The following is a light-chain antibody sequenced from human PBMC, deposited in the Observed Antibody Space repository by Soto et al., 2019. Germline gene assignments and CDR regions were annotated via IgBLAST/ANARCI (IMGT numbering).Light chain of an antibody. Sequence: EILLTQSPGTLSLSPGDSATLSCRDSQSVYNRYLAWYQHKPGQAPTLLIYGASTRATGIPARFTGSGSGTDFTLTISSLEPEDFAVYYCQQYNNWPPITFGQGTRLEIK. J-gene: IGKJ5*01. CDR2: GAS. CDR3: QQYNNWPPIT. V-gene: IGKV3-20*01. CDR1: QSVYNRY.